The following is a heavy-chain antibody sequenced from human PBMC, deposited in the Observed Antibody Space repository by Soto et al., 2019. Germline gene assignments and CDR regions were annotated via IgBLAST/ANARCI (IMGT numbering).Heavy chain of an antibody. Sequence: PGGSLRLSCAASGFTVSSNYMSWVRQAPGKGLEWVSVIYSGGSTYYADSVKGRFTISRDNSKNTLYLQMNSLRAEDTAVYYCARDNQYYDSWSGYYSWGQGTLVTVSS. CDR1: GFTVSSNY. CDR3: ARDNQYYDSWSGYYS. J-gene: IGHJ4*02. CDR2: IYSGGST. V-gene: IGHV3-53*01. D-gene: IGHD3-3*01.